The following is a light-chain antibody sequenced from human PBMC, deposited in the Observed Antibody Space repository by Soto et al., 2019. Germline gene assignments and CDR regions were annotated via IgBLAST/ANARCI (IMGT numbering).Light chain of an antibody. CDR2: DAS. CDR1: QSVHRD. CDR3: QQYTNWPPLT. V-gene: IGKV3-15*01. J-gene: IGKJ4*01. Sequence: PGEGATLSCRASQSVHRDLAWYQQKPGQAPRLLIYDASTRATGIPARFSGSGSGTEFTLTISSLQSEDFAVYYCQQYTNWPPLTFGGGTKVEI.